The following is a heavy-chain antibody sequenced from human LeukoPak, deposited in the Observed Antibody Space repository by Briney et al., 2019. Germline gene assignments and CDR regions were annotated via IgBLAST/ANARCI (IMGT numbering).Heavy chain of an antibody. CDR2: VNSDGSYT. D-gene: IGHD1-1*01. Sequence: SGGSLRLSCAASGFTFSSYWMYWVRQAPGKGLVWVSRVNSDGSYTSYADSVKGRFTFPRDNAKNTLYLQMNSLRAEDTAVYYCARGPTGAVDYWGQGTLVTVSS. CDR3: ARGPTGAVDY. J-gene: IGHJ4*02. CDR1: GFTFSSYW. V-gene: IGHV3-74*01.